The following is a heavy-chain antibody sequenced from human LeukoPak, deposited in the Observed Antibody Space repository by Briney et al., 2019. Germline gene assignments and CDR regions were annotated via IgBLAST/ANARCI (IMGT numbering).Heavy chain of an antibody. J-gene: IGHJ4*02. CDR2: ISGSGGST. CDR3: AKSPGVSVAAADTGMFDY. D-gene: IGHD6-13*01. CDR1: GLTFSSYA. V-gene: IGHV3-23*01. Sequence: GGSLRLSCAASGLTFSSYAMSWVRQAPGKGLEWVSVISGSGGSTYYADSVKGRFTSSRDNYKNTLYLQMKSLSAEDTAVYYCAKSPGVSVAAADTGMFDYWGQGTLVTVSS.